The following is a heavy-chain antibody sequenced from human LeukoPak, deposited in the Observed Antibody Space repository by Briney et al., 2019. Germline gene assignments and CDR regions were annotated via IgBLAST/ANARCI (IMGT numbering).Heavy chain of an antibody. CDR1: GGSISSGGYY. CDR3: ARGRSYDYVWGSYRLVPYFDY. CDR2: IYYCGST. J-gene: IGHJ4*02. V-gene: IGHV4-31*03. Sequence: PSETLSLTCTVSGGSISSGGYYWSWIRQHPGKGLEWIGYIYYCGSTYYNPSLKSRVTISVDTSKNQFSLKLSSVTAADTAVYYCARGRSYDYVWGSYRLVPYFDYWGQGTLVTVSS. D-gene: IGHD3-16*02.